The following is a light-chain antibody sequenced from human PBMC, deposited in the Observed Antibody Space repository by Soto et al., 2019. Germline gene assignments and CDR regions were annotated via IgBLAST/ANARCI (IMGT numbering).Light chain of an antibody. CDR2: AAS. CDR3: QHYNSYSEA. J-gene: IGKJ1*01. Sequence: VTITCRASQGISNYLAWYQQKPGKAPKVLIYAASTLQSGVPSRFSGSGSGTEFTLTISSLQPDDFATYYCQHYNSYSEAFGQGTKVDIK. V-gene: IGKV1-9*01. CDR1: QGISNY.